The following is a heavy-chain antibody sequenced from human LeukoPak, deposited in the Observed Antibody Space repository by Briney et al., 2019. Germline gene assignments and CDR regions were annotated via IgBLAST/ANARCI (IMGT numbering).Heavy chain of an antibody. CDR1: GFTFSSYG. V-gene: IGHV3-30*03. D-gene: IGHD6-19*01. CDR2: ISYDGSNK. J-gene: IGHJ4*02. CDR3: ATGTPPVVGTGDC. Sequence: PGRSLRLSCAASGFTFSSYGMHWVRQAPGKGLEWVAVISYDGSNKYYADSVKGRFTISRDNPKNTLYLQMNSLRAEDTAVYYCATGTPPVVGTGDCWGQGTLVTVSS.